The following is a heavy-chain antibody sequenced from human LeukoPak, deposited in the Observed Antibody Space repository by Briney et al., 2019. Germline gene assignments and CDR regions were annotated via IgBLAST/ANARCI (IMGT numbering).Heavy chain of an antibody. J-gene: IGHJ3*02. CDR3: AGAWPRTAPDDAFDI. CDR1: GGSISSSNW. D-gene: IGHD1-14*01. CDR2: IYHSGST. Sequence: SETLSLTCAVSGGSISSSNWWSWVRQPPGKGLEWIGEIYHSGSTNYNPSLKSRVTISVDKSKNQFSLKLSSVTAADTAVYYCAGAWPRTAPDDAFDIWGQGTMVTVSS. V-gene: IGHV4-4*02.